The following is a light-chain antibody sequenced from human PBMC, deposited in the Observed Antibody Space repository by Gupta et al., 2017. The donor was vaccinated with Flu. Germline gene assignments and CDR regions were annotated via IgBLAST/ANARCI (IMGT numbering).Light chain of an antibody. J-gene: IGLJ2*01. CDR1: SSNIGNNY. CDR2: YNN. V-gene: IGLV1-51*01. Sequence: QSVLTQPRSVSAAPPQKVTISCSGISSNIGNNYLSWYQQLPGPDTNRLMDYNNKLPSGINARGSCSTAGTYATCRTNGLQTGEEADEYCGQSDSSMSAVVFGEGTKLTVL. CDR3: GQSDSSMSAVV.